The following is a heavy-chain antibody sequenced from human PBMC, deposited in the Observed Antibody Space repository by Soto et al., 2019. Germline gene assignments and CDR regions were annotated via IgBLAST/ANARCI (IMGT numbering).Heavy chain of an antibody. CDR1: GFTFSSYA. D-gene: IGHD3-3*01. Sequence: EVQLLESGGGLVQPGGSLRLSCAASGFTFSSYAMSWVRQAPGKGLEWVSAISGSGGSTYYADSVKGRFTISRDNSKNTLYLQMNSLRAEDTAVYYCAKELYDFWGAYYGMDVWGQGTTVTVSS. CDR2: ISGSGGST. V-gene: IGHV3-23*01. J-gene: IGHJ6*02. CDR3: AKELYDFWGAYYGMDV.